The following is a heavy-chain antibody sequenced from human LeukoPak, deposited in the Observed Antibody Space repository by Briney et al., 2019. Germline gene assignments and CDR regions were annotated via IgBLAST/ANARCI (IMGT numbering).Heavy chain of an antibody. D-gene: IGHD6-19*01. Sequence: GGSLRLSCAASGFTFDDYAMHWVRQAPGKGLEWVSLISGDGGSTYHADSVKGRFTISRDNSKNSLYLQMNSLSTEDTALYYCAKGGSGWSYYFDFWGQGTLVTVS. V-gene: IGHV3-43*02. J-gene: IGHJ4*02. CDR3: AKGGSGWSYYFDF. CDR2: ISGDGGST. CDR1: GFTFDDYA.